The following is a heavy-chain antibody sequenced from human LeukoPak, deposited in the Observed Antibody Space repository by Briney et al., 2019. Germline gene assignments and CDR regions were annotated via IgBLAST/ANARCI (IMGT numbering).Heavy chain of an antibody. CDR2: IYYSGST. D-gene: IGHD6-13*01. V-gene: IGHV4-59*01. CDR1: GGSISSYY. CDR3: ARDRIAAAATGVSYYYGMDV. Sequence: SETLSLTCTVSGGSISSYYWSWILQPPGKGLEWIGYIYYSGSTNYNPSLKSRVTISVDTSKNQFSLKLSSVTAADTAVYYCARDRIAAAATGVSYYYGMDVWGQGTTVTVSS. J-gene: IGHJ6*02.